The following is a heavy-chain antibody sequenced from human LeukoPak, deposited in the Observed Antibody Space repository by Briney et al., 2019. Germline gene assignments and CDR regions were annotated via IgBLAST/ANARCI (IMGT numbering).Heavy chain of an antibody. D-gene: IGHD1-14*01. CDR3: ARTLPGGVVDY. J-gene: IGHJ4*02. CDR1: GYTFISYD. V-gene: IGHV1-8*03. Sequence: ASVKVSCKASGYTFISYDINWVRQATGQGLEWMGWMNPNSANTGYAQKFQGRVTISRDTSKSTAYMELSSLRSGDTAVYYCARTLPGGVVDYWGQGTLVTVSS. CDR2: MNPNSANT.